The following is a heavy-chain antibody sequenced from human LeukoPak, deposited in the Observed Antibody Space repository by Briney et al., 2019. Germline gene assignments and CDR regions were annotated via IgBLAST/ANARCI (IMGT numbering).Heavy chain of an antibody. Sequence: ASVKVSCKASGGTFSSYTISWVRQAPGQGLEWVGRIIPILGIANYAQKFQGRVTITADKSTSTAYMELSSLRSEDTAVYYCARMHYYDSSGYYFDYWGQGTLVTVSS. V-gene: IGHV1-69*02. CDR3: ARMHYYDSSGYYFDY. CDR2: IIPILGIA. D-gene: IGHD3-22*01. CDR1: GGTFSSYT. J-gene: IGHJ4*02.